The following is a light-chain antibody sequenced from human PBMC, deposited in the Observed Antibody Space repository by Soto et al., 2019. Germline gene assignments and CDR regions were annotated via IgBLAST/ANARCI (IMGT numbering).Light chain of an antibody. CDR3: QQFVISPS. V-gene: IGKV3-20*01. Sequence: VVLTQSPGTLSLSPGEGAALSCRASQSVDNYVAWYQQRPGQAPRLLLYASSRRATGIPDRFSGSGSGTDFTLTISRLEREDFAISYCQQFVISPSFGQGTKLEIK. CDR2: ASS. CDR1: QSVDNY. J-gene: IGKJ2*03.